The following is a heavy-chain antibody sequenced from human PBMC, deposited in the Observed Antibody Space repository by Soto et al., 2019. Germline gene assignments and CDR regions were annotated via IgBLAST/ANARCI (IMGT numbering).Heavy chain of an antibody. Sequence: QVQLQESGPGLVKPSETLSLTCTVSGGSISSYYWSWIRQPPGKGLEWIGYIYYSGSTNYNPSLTSRVTISVDTSKNQFSLKLSSVTAADTAVYYGARVGEGVFDYWGQGTLVTVSS. J-gene: IGHJ4*02. V-gene: IGHV4-59*01. D-gene: IGHD3-16*01. CDR3: ARVGEGVFDY. CDR1: GGSISSYY. CDR2: IYYSGST.